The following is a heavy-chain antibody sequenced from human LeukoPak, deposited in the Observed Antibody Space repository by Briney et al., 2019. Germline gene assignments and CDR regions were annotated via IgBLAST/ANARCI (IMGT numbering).Heavy chain of an antibody. V-gene: IGHV1-18*04. CDR2: ISAYNGNT. J-gene: IGHJ4*02. D-gene: IGHD3-3*01. Sequence: GASVKVSCKASGYTFTGYYMHWVRQAPGQGLEWMGWISAYNGNTNYAQKLQGRVTMTTDTSTSTAYMELRSLRSDDTAVYYCAREKLDYDFWSGYSHLTVWGQGTLVTVSS. CDR1: GYTFTGYY. CDR3: AREKLDYDFWSGYSHLTV.